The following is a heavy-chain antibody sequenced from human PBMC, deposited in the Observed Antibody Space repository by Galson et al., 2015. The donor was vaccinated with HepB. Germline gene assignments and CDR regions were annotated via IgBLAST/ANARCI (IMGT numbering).Heavy chain of an antibody. CDR3: VTEVHYCDSSGYYHDEVY. V-gene: IGHV1-8*01. J-gene: IGHJ4*02. D-gene: IGHD3-22*01. CDR1: GNTFTSYD. CDR2: MNPDSGNT. Sequence: SVKVSCKASGNTFTSYDINWVRQATGQGLEWMGWMNPDSGNTGYAQKFQGRVTMTRNKSITTAYMELSSLRSEDTAVYYCVTEVHYCDSSGYYHDEVYWGQGTLVTVSS.